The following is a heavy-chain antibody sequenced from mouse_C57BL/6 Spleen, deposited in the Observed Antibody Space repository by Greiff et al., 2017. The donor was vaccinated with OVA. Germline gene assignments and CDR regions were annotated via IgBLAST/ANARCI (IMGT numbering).Heavy chain of an antibody. V-gene: IGHV1-26*01. D-gene: IGHD1-2*01. CDR2: INPNNGGT. CDR1: GYTFTDYY. J-gene: IGHJ1*03. Sequence: EVQLQQSGPELVKPGASVKISCKASGYTFTDYYMNWVKQSHGKSLEWIGDINPNNGGTSYNQQFKGKATLTVDKSSSTAYMELRSLTSEDSAVYYCARGYYGPTGYFDVWGTGTTVTVSS. CDR3: ARGYYGPTGYFDV.